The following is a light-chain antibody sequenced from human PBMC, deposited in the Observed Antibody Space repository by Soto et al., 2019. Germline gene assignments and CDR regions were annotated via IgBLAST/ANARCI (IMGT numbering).Light chain of an antibody. J-gene: IGKJ5*01. Sequence: DIKMTQSPSNLSASVGDRVTITFRASQSISIWLAWYQQKPGKAPNLLMHAASTLQSGVPSRFSGGESGTEYTLTISSLQPEDSATYYCQQLYIFPLTFGQGTRLEI. CDR1: QSISIW. V-gene: IGKV1-5*01. CDR2: AAS. CDR3: QQLYIFPLT.